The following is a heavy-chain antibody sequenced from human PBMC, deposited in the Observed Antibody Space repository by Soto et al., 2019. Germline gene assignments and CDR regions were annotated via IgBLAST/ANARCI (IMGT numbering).Heavy chain of an antibody. Sequence: QVQLVQSGAEVKKPGSSVKVSCKASGGTFSSYAITRVRQAPGQGLEWMGRIIPIFGTANYNQKFQGRVTITADESTSTAYMELSSLRSEDTAVYYCARNEYSTTFYYYGMDVWGQGTTVTVSS. CDR2: IIPIFGTA. V-gene: IGHV1-69*01. D-gene: IGHD6-6*01. CDR3: ARNEYSTTFYYYGMDV. CDR1: GGTFSSYA. J-gene: IGHJ6*02.